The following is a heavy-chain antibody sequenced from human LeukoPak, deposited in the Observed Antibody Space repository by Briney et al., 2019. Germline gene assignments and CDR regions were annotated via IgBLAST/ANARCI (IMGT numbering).Heavy chain of an antibody. Sequence: SETLSLTCAVSGGSISSSNWWRCGRRPPGKGLGGIGEIYHSGSTNYNPPLKSRLTISVDKSKNQFSLKLSSVTAADTAVYYCARDGSYSSGLYYFDYWGQGTLVTVSS. V-gene: IGHV4-4*02. CDR3: ARDGSYSSGLYYFDY. CDR1: GGSISSSNW. CDR2: IYHSGST. D-gene: IGHD6-19*01. J-gene: IGHJ4*02.